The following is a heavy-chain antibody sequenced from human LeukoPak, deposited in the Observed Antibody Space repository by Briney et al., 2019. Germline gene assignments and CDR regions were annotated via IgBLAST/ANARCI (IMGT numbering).Heavy chain of an antibody. D-gene: IGHD2-15*01. V-gene: IGHV1-2*02. J-gene: IGHJ3*02. CDR1: GYTFTGYY. CDR3: ARGGGSCYSECAFDI. CDR2: INPNSGGT. Sequence: ASVKVSFKASGYTFTGYYMHWVRQAPGQGLEWMGWINPNSGGTNYAQKFQGRVTMTRDTSISTAYMELSRLRSDDTAVYYCARGGGSCYSECAFDIWGQGTMVTVSS.